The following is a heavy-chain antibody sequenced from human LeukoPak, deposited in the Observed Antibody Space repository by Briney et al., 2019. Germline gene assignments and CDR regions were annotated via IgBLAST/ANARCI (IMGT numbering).Heavy chain of an antibody. CDR3: VGGYADKGRRMDY. CDR1: GYTFTSYY. Sequence: GASVKVSCKASGYTFTSYYMHWVRQAPGQGLDWVGIINPRGGATTYTQKFQGRITMTTDTSTSALYMELSSLRSDDMAVYSCVGGYADKGRRMDYWGQGTLVTVSS. V-gene: IGHV1-46*01. CDR2: INPRGGAT. J-gene: IGHJ4*02. D-gene: IGHD2-2*01.